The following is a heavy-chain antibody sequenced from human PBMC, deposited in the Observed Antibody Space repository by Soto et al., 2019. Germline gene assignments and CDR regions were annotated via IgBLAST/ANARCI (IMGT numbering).Heavy chain of an antibody. CDR3: AAQSYDILTGPGY. Sequence: GGSLRLACAASGFTFSSYSMNWVRQAPGRGLEWVSSISSSSSYIYYADSVKGRFTISRDNAKNSLYLQMNSLRAEDTAVYYCAAQSYDILTGPGYWGQGTLVTVSS. V-gene: IGHV3-21*01. J-gene: IGHJ4*02. D-gene: IGHD3-9*01. CDR1: GFTFSSYS. CDR2: ISSSSSYI.